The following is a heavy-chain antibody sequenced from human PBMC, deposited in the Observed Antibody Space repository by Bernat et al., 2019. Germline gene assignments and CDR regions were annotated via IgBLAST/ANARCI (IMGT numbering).Heavy chain of an antibody. CDR2: INADGSEK. V-gene: IGHV3-7*01. CDR1: GFTYGASW. J-gene: IGHJ4*02. Sequence: ELQLVESGGGLVEPGGSLRLSCAASGFTYGASWMTWVRQAPGKGLEWVANINADGSEKNYVASVRGRFTISRNNAENSVSLQMNSLRAEDTAVYYCARYRIYQGSDYWGQGTLVTVSS. CDR3: ARYRIYQGSDY. D-gene: IGHD3-16*02.